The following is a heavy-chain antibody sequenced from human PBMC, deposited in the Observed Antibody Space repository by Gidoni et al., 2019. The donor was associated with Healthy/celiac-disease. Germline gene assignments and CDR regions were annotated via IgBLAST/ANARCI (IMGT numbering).Heavy chain of an antibody. D-gene: IGHD5-18*01. V-gene: IGHV3-66*01. CDR2: IYSGGST. Sequence: EVQLVESGGGLVQPGGSLRLSCAASGFTVSSNYMSWVRQAPGKGLEWVSVIYSGGSTYYADSVKGRFTISRDNSKNTLYLKRNSLRAEDTAVYYCARESGYSYGYVHWGQGTLVTVSS. CDR3: ARESGYSYGYVH. CDR1: GFTVSSNY. J-gene: IGHJ4*02.